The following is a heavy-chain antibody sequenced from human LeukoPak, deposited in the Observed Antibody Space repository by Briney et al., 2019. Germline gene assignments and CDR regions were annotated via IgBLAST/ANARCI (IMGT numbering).Heavy chain of an antibody. CDR3: ARERTEIVPTEVTTQFYPYYYGMDV. J-gene: IGHJ6*02. CDR2: FGPEHGET. Sequence: GASVKVSCKVFGFKLTEFSMHWVRQAPGKGLEWMGGFGPEHGETLYAQNFQGRVAVTEDRATDTAYMELSGLRSEDTAVYYCARERTEIVPTEVTTQFYPYYYGMDVWGQGTTVTVSS. D-gene: IGHD1-1*01. V-gene: IGHV1-24*01. CDR1: GFKLTEFS.